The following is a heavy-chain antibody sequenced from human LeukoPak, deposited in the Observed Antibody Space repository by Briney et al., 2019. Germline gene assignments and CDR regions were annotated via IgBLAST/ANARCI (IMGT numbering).Heavy chain of an antibody. D-gene: IGHD2-2*01. Sequence: GGSLRLSCAASGFTFSDYYMSWIRQAPGKGLEWVSYISSSGSTIYYADSVKGRFTISRDNAKNSLYLQMNGLRAEDTAVYYCARREYCSSTSCYAENGYYGMDVWGQGTTVTVSS. CDR1: GFTFSDYY. J-gene: IGHJ6*02. CDR2: ISSSGSTI. V-gene: IGHV3-11*01. CDR3: ARREYCSSTSCYAENGYYGMDV.